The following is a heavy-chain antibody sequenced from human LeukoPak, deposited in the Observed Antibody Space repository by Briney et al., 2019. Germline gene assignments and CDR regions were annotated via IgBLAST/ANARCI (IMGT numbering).Heavy chain of an antibody. V-gene: IGHV3-53*01. J-gene: IGHJ6*03. CDR2: IYSGGST. CDR1: GFTVSSNY. Sequence: GGSLRLSCAASGFTVSSNYMSWVRQAPGKGLEWVSVIYSGGSTYYADSVKGRFTISRDNSKNTLHLQMNSLRAEDTAVYYCARGGYSSGWYRYYYMDVWGKGTTVTISS. D-gene: IGHD6-19*01. CDR3: ARGGYSSGWYRYYYMDV.